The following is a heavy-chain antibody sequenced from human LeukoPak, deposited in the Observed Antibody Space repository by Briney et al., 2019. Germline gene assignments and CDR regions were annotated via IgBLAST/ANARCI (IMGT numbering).Heavy chain of an antibody. CDR1: GGSFRGYY. Sequence: PSETLSLTCAAYGGSFRGYYWSWIRQPPGKVLEWIGEINHSGSTNYNPSLKSRVTISVDTSKNQFSLKLSSVTAADTAVYYCARVIGAAGPFDYWGQGTLVTVSS. CDR3: ARVIGAAGPFDY. V-gene: IGHV4-34*01. D-gene: IGHD6-13*01. CDR2: INHSGST. J-gene: IGHJ4*02.